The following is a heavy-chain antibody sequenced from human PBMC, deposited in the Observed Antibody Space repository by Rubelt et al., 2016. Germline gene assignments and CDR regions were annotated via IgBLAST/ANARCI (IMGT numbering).Heavy chain of an antibody. V-gene: IGHV4-34*01. CDR2: INHSGST. J-gene: IGHJ4*02. D-gene: IGHD2-2*02. CDR3: ARDTVHGFDY. CDR1: GGSFSGYY. Sequence: QVQLQQWGAGLLKPSETLSLTCAVYGGSFSGYYWSWIRQPPGKGLEWIGEINHSGSTNYNPSLKSRVTISVDTSKNQFSLKLSSVTAADTAVYYCARDTVHGFDYWGQGTLVTVSS.